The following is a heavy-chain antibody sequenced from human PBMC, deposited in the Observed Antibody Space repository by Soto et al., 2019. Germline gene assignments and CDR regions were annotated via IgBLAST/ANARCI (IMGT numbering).Heavy chain of an antibody. CDR3: VIVGNYVTPTPQDG. CDR2: ISPYTGNT. CDR1: GYIFVNYG. D-gene: IGHD2-21*01. Sequence: QVQLVQSGDEVKKPGASVKVSCKASGYIFVNYGIAWVRQAPGQGLEWMGWISPYTGNTHSATKVQGRLTMTTDTSTSTAHMGLGSLTSDEPAVYYFVIVGNYVTPTPQDGWGPRSTVSVSS. J-gene: IGHJ6*01. V-gene: IGHV1-18*01.